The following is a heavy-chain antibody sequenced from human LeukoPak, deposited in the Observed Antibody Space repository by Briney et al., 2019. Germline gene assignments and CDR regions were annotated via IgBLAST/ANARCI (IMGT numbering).Heavy chain of an antibody. V-gene: IGHV4-59*01. D-gene: IGHD6-19*01. CDR2: IYYIGST. Sequence: SETLSLTCTVAGGSISRYYWSWIRQPAGKGLDWIGYIYYIGSTNYNPSLKSRVTISVDTSKKQFSLKLSSVSAADTAVYYCARGGGNRIAVAGTAFDYWGQGTLVTVSS. J-gene: IGHJ4*02. CDR3: ARGGGNRIAVAGTAFDY. CDR1: GGSISRYY.